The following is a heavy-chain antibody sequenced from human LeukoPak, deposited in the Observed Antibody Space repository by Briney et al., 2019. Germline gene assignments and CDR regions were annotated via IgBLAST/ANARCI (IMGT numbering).Heavy chain of an antibody. CDR1: GFTFSSYA. CDR2: ISYDGSNK. J-gene: IGHJ4*02. CDR3: ARAVRITMIVAD. Sequence: GGSLRLSCAASGFTFSSYAMHWVRQAPGKGLEWVAVISYDGSNKYYADSVKGRFTISRDNSKNTLYLQMNSLRAEDTAVYYCARAVRITMIVADWGQGTLVTVSS. D-gene: IGHD3-22*01. V-gene: IGHV3-30*04.